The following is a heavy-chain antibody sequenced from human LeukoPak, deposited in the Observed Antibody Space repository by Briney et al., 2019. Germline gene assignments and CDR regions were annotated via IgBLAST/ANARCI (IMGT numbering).Heavy chain of an antibody. V-gene: IGHV1-8*01. Sequence: ASVKVSCKASGYTFTSYDINWVRQATGQGGEWMGWMNPNSGTTGYAQKFQGRVPMTRNTSISTAYMELSSLRSEDTAVYYCARWGLNWFDPWGQGTLVTVSS. D-gene: IGHD3-16*01. CDR2: MNPNSGTT. J-gene: IGHJ5*02. CDR1: GYTFTSYD. CDR3: ARWGLNWFDP.